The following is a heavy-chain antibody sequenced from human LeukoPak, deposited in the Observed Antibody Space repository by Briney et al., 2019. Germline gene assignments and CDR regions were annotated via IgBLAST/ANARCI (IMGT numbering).Heavy chain of an antibody. CDR2: ISSSSSYI. Sequence: PGGSLRLSCATSGFTFRTHSMNWVRQAPGKGLEWVSSISSSSSYIYYADSVKGRFTISRDNAKNSLYLQMNSLRAEDTAVYYCARLIAVAGTFDYWGQGTLVTVSS. V-gene: IGHV3-21*01. D-gene: IGHD6-19*01. CDR1: GFTFRTHS. J-gene: IGHJ4*02. CDR3: ARLIAVAGTFDY.